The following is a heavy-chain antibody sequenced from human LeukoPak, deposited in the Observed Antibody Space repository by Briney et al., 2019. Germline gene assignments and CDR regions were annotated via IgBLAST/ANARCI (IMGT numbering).Heavy chain of an antibody. J-gene: IGHJ6*03. Sequence: GGSLRLSCAASGFDFSIYSMNCVRQAPGKGLEWVSSISSTSSTINYADSVKGRFTISRDNGKNSLFLQMNSLRAEDTAVYYCARGVGDRGYAFRGPMDVWGKGTTVTVSS. V-gene: IGHV3-48*01. D-gene: IGHD5-12*01. CDR3: ARGVGDRGYAFRGPMDV. CDR2: ISSTSSTI. CDR1: GFDFSIYS.